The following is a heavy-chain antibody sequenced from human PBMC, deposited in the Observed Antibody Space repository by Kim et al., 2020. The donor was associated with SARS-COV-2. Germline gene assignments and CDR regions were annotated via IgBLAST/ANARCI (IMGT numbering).Heavy chain of an antibody. D-gene: IGHD2-21*01. V-gene: IGHV3-30*03. CDR1: GFTFSSYG. CDR2: ISYDGSHK. J-gene: IGHJ4*02. Sequence: GGSLRLSCAASGFTFSSYGMHWVRQAPGKGLELVALISYDGSHKCYADSVKGRFTISRDNSKNTLYLQMNSLGAEDTAVDYCARDLSGGWCLDYGGQGTL. CDR3: ARDLSGGWCLDY.